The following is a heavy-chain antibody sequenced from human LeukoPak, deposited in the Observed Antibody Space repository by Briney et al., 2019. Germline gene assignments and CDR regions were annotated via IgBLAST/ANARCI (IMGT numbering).Heavy chain of an antibody. CDR2: IYYSGST. V-gene: IGHV4-31*03. J-gene: IGHJ5*02. Sequence: SETLSLTCTVSGGSISSGGYYWSWIRQHPGKGLEWIGYIYYSGSTYYNPSLKSRVTISVDTSKNQFSLKLSSVTAADTAVYYCARSGHRRQYNWFDPWGQGTLVTVSS. CDR3: ARSGHRRQYNWFDP. CDR1: GGSISSGGYY. D-gene: IGHD5-24*01.